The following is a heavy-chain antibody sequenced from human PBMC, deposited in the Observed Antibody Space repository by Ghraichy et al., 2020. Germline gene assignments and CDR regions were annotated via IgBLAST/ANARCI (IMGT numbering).Heavy chain of an antibody. V-gene: IGHV4-34*01. D-gene: IGHD5-24*01. J-gene: IGHJ3*02. CDR3: ARGRWGYDAFDI. CDR2: INHSGST. Sequence: GSLRLSCAVYGGSFSGYYWSWIRQPPGKGLEWIGEINHSGSTNYNPSLKSRVTISVDTSKNQFSLKLSSVTAADTAVYYCARGRWGYDAFDIWGQGTMVTVSS. CDR1: GGSFSGYY.